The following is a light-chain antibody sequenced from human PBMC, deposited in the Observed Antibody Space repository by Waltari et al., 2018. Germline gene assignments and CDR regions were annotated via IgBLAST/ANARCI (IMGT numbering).Light chain of an antibody. CDR1: QSISSW. CDR2: KAS. CDR3: QHYDNYPIT. Sequence: EIQMTQSPSTLPASVGDRVTITCRASQSISSWLAWYQQKPGKAPNLLIYKASNLESGVPSRFSGSGSGTEFTLTISSLQPDDFATYYCQHYDNYPITFGQGTRLEIK. J-gene: IGKJ5*01. V-gene: IGKV1-5*03.